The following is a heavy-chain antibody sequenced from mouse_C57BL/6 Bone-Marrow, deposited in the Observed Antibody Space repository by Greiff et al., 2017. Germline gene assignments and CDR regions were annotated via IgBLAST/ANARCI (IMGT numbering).Heavy chain of an antibody. CDR1: GFTFTDYY. J-gene: IGHJ1*03. Sequence: EVMLVESGGGLVQPGGSLSLSCAASGFTFTDYYMSWVRQPPGKALEWLGFIRNKANGYTTEYSASVKGRFTISRDNSQSILYLQMNALRAEDSATYYCARSPPDWYLDVWGTGTTVTVSS. CDR2: IRNKANGYTT. V-gene: IGHV7-3*01. CDR3: ARSPPDWYLDV.